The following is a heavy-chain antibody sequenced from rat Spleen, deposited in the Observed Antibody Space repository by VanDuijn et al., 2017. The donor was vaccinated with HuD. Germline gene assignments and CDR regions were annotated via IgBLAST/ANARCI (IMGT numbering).Heavy chain of an antibody. Sequence: EVQLQESGPGLVKPSQSLSLTCSVTGYSITSNYWGWIRKFPGNKMEWMGYISYSGSTRHNPFLKSRISITRDTSKNQFFLQLNSVTTEDTATYYCARWTYYFDYWGQGVMVTVSS. J-gene: IGHJ2*01. CDR3: ARWTYYFDY. CDR1: GYSITSNY. CDR2: ISYSGST. V-gene: IGHV3-1*01.